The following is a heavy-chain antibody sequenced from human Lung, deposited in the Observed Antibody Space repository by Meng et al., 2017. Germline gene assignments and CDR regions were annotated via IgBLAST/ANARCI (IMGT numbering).Heavy chain of an antibody. CDR2: INLDGSDK. CDR1: GFSFTSYH. V-gene: IGHV3-7*01. J-gene: IGHJ4*02. CDR3: ARDPNHGDPGVRDF. D-gene: IGHD4-17*01. Sequence: GESLKISRVASGFSFTSYHMTWVRQAPGKGLEWVANINLDGSDKAYADSVKGRFTISRDNSQNSLYLQINSLRAEDTAVYYCARDPNHGDPGVRDFWGQGTLVTVSS.